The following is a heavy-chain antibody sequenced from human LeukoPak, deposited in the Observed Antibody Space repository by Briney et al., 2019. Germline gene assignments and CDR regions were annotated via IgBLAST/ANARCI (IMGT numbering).Heavy chain of an antibody. J-gene: IGHJ4*02. CDR3: ARRGWLQLAYYFDY. V-gene: IGHV4-39*07. CDR1: GGSIRSSYYY. D-gene: IGHD5-24*01. CDR2: INHSGST. Sequence: SETLSLTCTVSGGSIRSSYYYWSWIRQPPGKGLEWIGEINHSGSTNYNPSLKSRVTISVDTSKNQFSLKLSSVTAADTAVYYCARRGWLQLAYYFDYWGQGTLVTVSS.